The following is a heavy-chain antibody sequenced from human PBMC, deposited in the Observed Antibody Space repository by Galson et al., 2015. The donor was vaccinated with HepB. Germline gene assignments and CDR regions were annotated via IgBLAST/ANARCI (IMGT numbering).Heavy chain of an antibody. CDR3: ARGVFEPWYHYYYMDV. D-gene: IGHD3-10*02. J-gene: IGHJ6*03. CDR1: GFTFSNYW. Sequence: SLRLSCAASGFTFSNYWMDWVRQAPGKGLVWVSRANSDASDTSYADSVKGRFTISRDNAKNTLYLQMNSLRAEDTAVYYCARGVFEPWYHYYYMDVWGKGTTVTVSS. CDR2: ANSDASDT. V-gene: IGHV3-74*01.